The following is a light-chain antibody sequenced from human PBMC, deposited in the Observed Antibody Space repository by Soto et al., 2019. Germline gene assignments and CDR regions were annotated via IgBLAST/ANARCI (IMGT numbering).Light chain of an antibody. CDR3: QQYGSSPRYS. J-gene: IGKJ2*03. V-gene: IGKV3-20*01. CDR1: QSVARRY. CDR2: AVS. Sequence: DIVLTQSPGTLSLSPGERATLSCRASQSVARRYLAWYQQKPGQAPRLLIYAVSSRATGIPDRFSGSGSGTDFTLTISRLEPEDCAEYYCQQYGSSPRYSFGQGTKLEIK.